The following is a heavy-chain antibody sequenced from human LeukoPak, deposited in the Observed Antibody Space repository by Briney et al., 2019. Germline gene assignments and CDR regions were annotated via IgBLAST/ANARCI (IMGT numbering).Heavy chain of an antibody. D-gene: IGHD6-19*01. V-gene: IGHV3-48*01. CDR1: GFTFSSYS. CDR3: ARAPYTSGWYRGDNDY. Sequence: GGSLRLSCAASGFTFSSYSMNWVRQAPGKGLEWVSYISGSSGTRYYADSVKGRFTISIDNAKNSLYLQMNSLRAEDTAVYYCARAPYTSGWYRGDNDYWGQGTLVTVSS. J-gene: IGHJ4*02. CDR2: ISGSSGTR.